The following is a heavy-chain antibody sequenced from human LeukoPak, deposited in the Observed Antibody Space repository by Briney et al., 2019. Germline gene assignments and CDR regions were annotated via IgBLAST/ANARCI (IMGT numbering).Heavy chain of an antibody. Sequence: GRSLRLSCAASGFTFSSYAMHWVRQAPGKGLGWVAVISYDGSNKYYADSVKGRFTISRDNSKNTLYLQMNSLRAEDTAVYYCARPQWYYDSSGYYAFDYWGQGTLVTVSS. CDR1: GFTFSSYA. J-gene: IGHJ4*02. V-gene: IGHV3-30-3*01. D-gene: IGHD3-22*01. CDR2: ISYDGSNK. CDR3: ARPQWYYDSSGYYAFDY.